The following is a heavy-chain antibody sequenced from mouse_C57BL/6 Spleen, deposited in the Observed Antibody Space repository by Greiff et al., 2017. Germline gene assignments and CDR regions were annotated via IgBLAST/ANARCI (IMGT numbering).Heavy chain of an antibody. CDR1: GFTFSSYT. CDR3: ARHHLYVPYFDY. J-gene: IGHJ2*01. Sequence: EVMLVESGGGLVKPGGSLKLSCAASGFTFSSYTMSWVRQTPEKRLEWVATISGGGGNTYYPDSVKGRFTISRDNAKNTLYLQMSSLRSEDTALYDCARHHLYVPYFDYWGQGTTLTVSS. V-gene: IGHV5-9*01. CDR2: ISGGGGNT. D-gene: IGHD1-1*01.